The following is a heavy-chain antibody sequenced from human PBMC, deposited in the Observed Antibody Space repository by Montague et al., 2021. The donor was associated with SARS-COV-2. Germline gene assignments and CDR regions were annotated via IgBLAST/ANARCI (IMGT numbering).Heavy chain of an antibody. Sequence: SETLSLTCTVSGVSIITSDHYWAWIRQPPGGAREWVGNIFYSGTTXYXXXXQXRVTISIDTSKNQSSLKVTSVVAAATAVYYCGRDGDYAPPSGMDVWGHGTTVIVSS. V-gene: IGHV4-39*07. CDR3: GRDGDYAPPSGMDV. D-gene: IGHD4-17*01. CDR1: GVSIITSDHY. CDR2: IFYSGTT. J-gene: IGHJ6*02.